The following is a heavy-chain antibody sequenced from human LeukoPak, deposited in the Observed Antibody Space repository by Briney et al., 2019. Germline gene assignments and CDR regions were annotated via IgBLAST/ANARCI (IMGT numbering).Heavy chain of an antibody. V-gene: IGHV1-69*04. D-gene: IGHD3-10*01. CDR3: ARSMVRGVNLYYYYGMDV. Sequence: SVKVSCKASGGTFSSYAISWVRQAPGQGPEWMGRIIPILGIANYAQKFQGRVTITADNSTSTAYMELSSLRSEDTAVYYCARSMVRGVNLYYYYGMDVWGQGTTVTVSS. CDR1: GGTFSSYA. J-gene: IGHJ6*02. CDR2: IIPILGIA.